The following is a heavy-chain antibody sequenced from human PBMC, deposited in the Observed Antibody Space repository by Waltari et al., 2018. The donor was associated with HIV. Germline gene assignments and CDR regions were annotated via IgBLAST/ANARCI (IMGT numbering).Heavy chain of an antibody. J-gene: IGHJ4*02. CDR3: VRDFGGPSDQ. Sequence: EAQLVESGGGLVQPGGSLRLSCAASGFNVRDSWMHWVRLGPGQGLMWGLRRNPHAAGSNTNYATSVWDRFTISRDYTTNTLYLQMHSLRVDDTAVYYCVRDFGGPSDQWGQGALVTVSS. CDR1: GFNVRDSW. V-gene: IGHV3-74*01. CDR2: RNPHAAGSNT. D-gene: IGHD2-15*01.